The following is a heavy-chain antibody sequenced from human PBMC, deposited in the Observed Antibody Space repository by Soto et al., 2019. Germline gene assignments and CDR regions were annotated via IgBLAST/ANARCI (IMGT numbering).Heavy chain of an antibody. Sequence: QVRVVESGGGVVQPGGSLRLSCVASGFTFGNHGAHWVRQAPGKGLEWVAFISFDGTKRDYGDSVKGRFTISRDNLKNTLFLQMDSLKPDDKSVYYCAKDHRNLGMGRDLWGQGALVTVSS. CDR1: GFTFGNHG. CDR3: AKDHRNLGMGRDL. J-gene: IGHJ5*02. D-gene: IGHD3-3*01. CDR2: ISFDGTKR. V-gene: IGHV3-30*02.